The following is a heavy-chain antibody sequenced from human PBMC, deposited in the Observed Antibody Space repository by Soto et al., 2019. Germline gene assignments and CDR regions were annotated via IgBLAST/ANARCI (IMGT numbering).Heavy chain of an antibody. CDR3: AKGYCSGGSCYDSSGYYFDY. D-gene: IGHD2-15*01. Sequence: GGSLRLSCAASGFTVSSNYMSWVRQAPGKGLEWVSVIYSGGSTYYADSVKGRFTISRHNSKNTLYLQMNSLRAEDTAVYYCAKGYCSGGSCYDSSGYYFDYRGQGTLVTVSS. J-gene: IGHJ4*02. V-gene: IGHV3-53*04. CDR1: GFTVSSNY. CDR2: IYSGGST.